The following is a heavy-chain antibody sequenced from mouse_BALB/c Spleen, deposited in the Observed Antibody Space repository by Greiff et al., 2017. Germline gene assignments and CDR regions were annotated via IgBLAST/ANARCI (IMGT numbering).Heavy chain of an antibody. V-gene: IGHV1-18*01. D-gene: IGHD1-1*01. Sequence: EVQLQQSGPELVKPGASVKIPCKASGYTFTDYNMDWVKQSHGKSLEWIGDINPNNGGTIYNQKFKGKATLTVDKSSSTAYMELRSLTSEDTAVYYCARWIWANGSSYFAYWGQGTLVTVSA. CDR3: ARWIWANGSSYFAY. CDR2: INPNNGGT. CDR1: GYTFTDYN. J-gene: IGHJ3*01.